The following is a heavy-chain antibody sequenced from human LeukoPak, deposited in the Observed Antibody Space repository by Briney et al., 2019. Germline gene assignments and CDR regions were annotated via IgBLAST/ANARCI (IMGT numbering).Heavy chain of an antibody. V-gene: IGHV4-39*07. Sequence: SETLSLTCTVSGDSISSSSYYWGWIRQPPGKGLEWIGSIYYSGSTYYNPSLKSRVTISVDTSKNQFSLKLSSVTAADTAVYYCARKGRSRDAFDIWGQGTMVTVSS. D-gene: IGHD3-10*01. CDR3: ARKGRSRDAFDI. J-gene: IGHJ3*02. CDR1: GDSISSSSYY. CDR2: IYYSGST.